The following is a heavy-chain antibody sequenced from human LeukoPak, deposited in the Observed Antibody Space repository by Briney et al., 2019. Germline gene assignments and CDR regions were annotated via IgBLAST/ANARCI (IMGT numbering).Heavy chain of an antibody. D-gene: IGHD3-10*01. Sequence: PSETLSLTCTVSGASISSGDYYWSWIRQPPGKGLEWIGYIYYSGSTNYNPSLKIPVTIAVDTSKNQFSLKLSSVTAADTAVYYCARGLGVRGVTNWFDPWGQGTLVTVSS. CDR3: ARGLGVRGVTNWFDP. CDR1: GASISSGDYY. V-gene: IGHV4-30-4*01. J-gene: IGHJ5*02. CDR2: IYYSGST.